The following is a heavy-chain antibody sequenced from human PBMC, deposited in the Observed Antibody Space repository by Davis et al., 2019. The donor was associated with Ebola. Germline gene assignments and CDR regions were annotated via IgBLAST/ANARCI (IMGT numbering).Heavy chain of an antibody. CDR2: INPSGGST. CDR1: GYTFTSYY. V-gene: IGHV1-46*01. D-gene: IGHD2-15*01. Sequence: AASVKVSCKASGYTFTSYYMHWVRQAPGQGLEWMGIINPSGGSTSYAQKFQGRVTMTSDTSTSTVIMELSSLTSEDTAVYYCASDCCGRVFDYWGQGTLVTVSS. CDR3: ASDCCGRVFDY. J-gene: IGHJ4*02.